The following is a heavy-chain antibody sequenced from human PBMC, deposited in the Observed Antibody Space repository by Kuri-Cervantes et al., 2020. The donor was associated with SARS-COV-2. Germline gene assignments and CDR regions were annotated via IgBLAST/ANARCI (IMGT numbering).Heavy chain of an antibody. J-gene: IGHJ4*02. D-gene: IGHD3-16*01. CDR1: GESFSGYY. CDR3: ARDRLTSMIIPRGNDY. CDR2: INYSGTS. Sequence: ESLKISCVVHGESFSGYYWSWIRQTPGKGLEWIAEINYSGTSNYNPSLKSRVTVSVDPSKNQFSLKVSSVTAADTAVYYCARDRLTSMIIPRGNDYWGQGTLVTVSS. V-gene: IGHV4-34*01.